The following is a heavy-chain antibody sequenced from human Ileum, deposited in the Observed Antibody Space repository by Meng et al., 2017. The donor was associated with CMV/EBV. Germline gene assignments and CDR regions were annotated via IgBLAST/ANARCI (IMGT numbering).Heavy chain of an antibody. CDR1: GGFVSDYY. CDR3: GRAGARGVPVDY. CDR2: IHPSGST. D-gene: IGHD3-10*01. Sequence: VQLQESGPRLVKPSETLSLTCTVAGGFVSDYYWTWIRQPAGKGLEWIGRIHPSGSTDDNYSLKSRVPMSLDTSKNQLSLKLTSVTAADTAIYYCGRAGARGVPVDYWGQETLVTVSS. V-gene: IGHV4-4*07. J-gene: IGHJ4*02.